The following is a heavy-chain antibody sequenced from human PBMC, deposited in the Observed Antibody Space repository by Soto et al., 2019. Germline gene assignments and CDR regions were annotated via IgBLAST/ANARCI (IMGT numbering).Heavy chain of an antibody. CDR2: ISYDGGNK. CDR3: AKPDRRDSSGYVDY. V-gene: IGHV3-30*18. J-gene: IGHJ4*02. CDR1: GFTFSSFG. D-gene: IGHD3-22*01. Sequence: LSLSCAASGFTFSSFGMHWVRQAPGKGLEWVAIISYDGGNKYYADSVKGRFTIFRDNSESTLYLQMNSLRPEDTAFYYCAKPDRRDSSGYVDYWGQGSLVTVSS.